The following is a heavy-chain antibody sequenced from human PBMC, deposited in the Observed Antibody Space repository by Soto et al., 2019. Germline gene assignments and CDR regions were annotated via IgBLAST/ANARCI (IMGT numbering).Heavy chain of an antibody. J-gene: IGHJ6*02. Sequence: PSETLSLTCTVSGGSISSYYWSWIRQPAGKGLEWIGRIYTSGSTNYNPSLKSRVTMSVDTSKNQLSLKLSSVTAADTAVYYCARGVEMATIPYYYYYYGMDVWGQGTTVTVSS. CDR1: GGSISSYY. CDR2: IYTSGST. D-gene: IGHD5-12*01. CDR3: ARGVEMATIPYYYYYYGMDV. V-gene: IGHV4-4*07.